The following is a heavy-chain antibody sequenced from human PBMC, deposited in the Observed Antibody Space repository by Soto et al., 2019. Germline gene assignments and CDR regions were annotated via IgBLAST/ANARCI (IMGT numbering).Heavy chain of an antibody. J-gene: IGHJ6*02. CDR2: IYWNDDK. CDR3: AHDTSGWRWLPDV. V-gene: IGHV2-5*01. Sequence: SGPTLVNPTQTLTLTCSFSGFLLSTSGVGVGWIRQPPGKAPEWLGIIYWNDDKRYSPSLKTRVTITKDTSRNQVVLIMTSVEADDTATYYCAHDTSGWRWLPDVWGQGTTVTVSS. D-gene: IGHD2-21*01. CDR1: GFLLSTSGVG.